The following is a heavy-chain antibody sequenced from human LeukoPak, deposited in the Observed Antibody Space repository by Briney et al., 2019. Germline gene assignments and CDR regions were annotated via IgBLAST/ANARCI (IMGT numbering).Heavy chain of an antibody. V-gene: IGHV3-74*01. Sequence: GGSLRLSCAASGFTFSSYWMHWVRQAPGKGLVWVSRINSDGSSTSYADSVKGRFTISRDNAKNTLYLQMNSLRAEDTAVYYCAREYDSSGYYLSAGQYFDYWGQGTLVTVSS. D-gene: IGHD3-22*01. CDR3: AREYDSSGYYLSAGQYFDY. J-gene: IGHJ4*02. CDR2: INSDGSST. CDR1: GFTFSSYW.